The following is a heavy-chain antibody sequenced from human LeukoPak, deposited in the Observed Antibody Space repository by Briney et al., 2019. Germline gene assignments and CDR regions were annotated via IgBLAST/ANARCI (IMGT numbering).Heavy chain of an antibody. D-gene: IGHD3-22*01. V-gene: IGHV1-24*01. J-gene: IGHJ4*02. CDR2: FDPEDGET. Sequence: ASVKVSCKVSGYTLTELSMHWVRQAPGKGPEWMGGFDPEDGETIYAQKFQGRVTMTEDTSTDTAYMELSSLRSEDTAVYYCATAGSSGYYDYLDYWGQGTLVTVSS. CDR3: ATAGSSGYYDYLDY. CDR1: GYTLTELS.